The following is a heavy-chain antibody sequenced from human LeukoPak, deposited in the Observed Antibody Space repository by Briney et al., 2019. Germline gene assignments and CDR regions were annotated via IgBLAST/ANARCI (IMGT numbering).Heavy chain of an antibody. Sequence: ALRLSSAASAVTFSSDGMHWVRQAARKGRGWGAVIWYDGGNKYYAASVKGRFTISRDNSKTTLYLQMNSLKAEDTAVYYCAKGYCSSTSCYYYYYMDVWGKGTTVTVSS. CDR2: IWYDGGNK. V-gene: IGHV3-33*06. J-gene: IGHJ6*03. CDR1: AVTFSSDG. D-gene: IGHD2-2*01. CDR3: AKGYCSSTSCYYYYYMDV.